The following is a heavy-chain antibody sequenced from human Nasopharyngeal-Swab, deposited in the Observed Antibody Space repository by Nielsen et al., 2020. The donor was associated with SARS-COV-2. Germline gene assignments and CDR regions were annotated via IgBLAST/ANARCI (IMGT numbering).Heavy chain of an antibody. Sequence: GESLKISCAASGFTFSNAWMSWVRQAPGKGLEWVGRIKSKTDGGTTDYAAPVKGRFTISRDDSKNTLYLQMNSLKTEDTAVYYCARGGYSGYEYYFDYWGQGTLVTVSS. D-gene: IGHD5-12*01. CDR2: IKSKTDGGTT. CDR1: GFTFSNAW. CDR3: ARGGYSGYEYYFDY. J-gene: IGHJ4*02. V-gene: IGHV3-15*01.